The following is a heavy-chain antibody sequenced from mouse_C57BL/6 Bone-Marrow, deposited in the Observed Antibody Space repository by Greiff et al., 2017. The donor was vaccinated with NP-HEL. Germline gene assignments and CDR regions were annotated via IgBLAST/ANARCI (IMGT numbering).Heavy chain of an antibody. J-gene: IGHJ1*03. CDR1: GFTFSDYY. CDR2: ISNGGGST. Sequence: EVKVVESGGGLVQPGGSLKLSCAASGFTFSDYYMYWVRQTPEKRLEWVAYISNGGGSTYYPDTVKGRFTISRDNAKNTLYLQMSRLKSEDTAMYYCARDTGWYFDVWGTGTTVTVSS. CDR3: ARDTGWYFDV. V-gene: IGHV5-12*01. D-gene: IGHD1-1*01.